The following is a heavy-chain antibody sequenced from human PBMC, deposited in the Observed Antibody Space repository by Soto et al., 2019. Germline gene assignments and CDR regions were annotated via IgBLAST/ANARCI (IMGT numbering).Heavy chain of an antibody. CDR1: VYTFTSYG. J-gene: IGHJ4*02. CDR2: ISAYNGNT. V-gene: IGHV1-18*01. CDR3: ARDLAVGLVDY. Sequence: QVQLVQSGAEVKKPGASVKVSCKASVYTFTSYGIRWVRQAPGQGLEWMGWISAYNGNTKYAQKLQGRVTMTTDTYTSRAYMEVRSLRADDTAVYYCARDLAVGLVDYWGQGTLVTVSS. D-gene: IGHD6-19*01.